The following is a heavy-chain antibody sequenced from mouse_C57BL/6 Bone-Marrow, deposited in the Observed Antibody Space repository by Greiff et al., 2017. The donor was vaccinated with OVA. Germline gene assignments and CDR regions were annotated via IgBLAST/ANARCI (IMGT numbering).Heavy chain of an antibody. CDR1: GYTFTNYW. J-gene: IGHJ2*01. CDR3: ARSRWGMVTNRFDY. CDR2: IYPSDSAT. Sequence: QVQLQQPGAELVRPGSSVKLSCKASGYTFTNYWLDWVQQSPGQGLEWIGNIYPSDSATHYNHTFKDKATLTVDNSSSTAYMQLSSLTSEDSAVYYCARSRWGMVTNRFDYWGQGTTLTVSS. D-gene: IGHD2-3*01. V-gene: IGHV1-61*01.